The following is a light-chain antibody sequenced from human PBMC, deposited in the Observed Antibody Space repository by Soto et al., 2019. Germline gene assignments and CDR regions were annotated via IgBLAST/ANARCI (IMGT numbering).Light chain of an antibody. CDR3: LLYYGGGQPWV. V-gene: IGLV7-43*01. CDR1: TGAVTSGCH. Sequence: QTVVTQEPSLTVSPGGRVTLTCASKTGAVTSGCHPNWFKQKPGQAPRPLIYSTSNKHSWTPARFSGFLLGGKAALTLSGVQPEDEADYYCLLYYGGGQPWVFGGGTKLTVL. J-gene: IGLJ3*02. CDR2: STS.